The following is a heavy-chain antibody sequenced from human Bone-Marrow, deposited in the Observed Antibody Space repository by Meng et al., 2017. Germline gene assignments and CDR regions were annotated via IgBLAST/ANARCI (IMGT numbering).Heavy chain of an antibody. CDR1: GGSISSYY. Sequence: GSLRLSCTVSGGSISSYYWSWIRQPVGKGLEWIGRIYTSGSTNYNPSLKSRVTMSVDTSKNQFSLKLSSVTAADTAVYYCARDIYDSSGPVQPGVYYFDYWGQGTLVTVSS. J-gene: IGHJ4*02. D-gene: IGHD3-22*01. CDR3: ARDIYDSSGPVQPGVYYFDY. CDR2: IYTSGST. V-gene: IGHV4-4*07.